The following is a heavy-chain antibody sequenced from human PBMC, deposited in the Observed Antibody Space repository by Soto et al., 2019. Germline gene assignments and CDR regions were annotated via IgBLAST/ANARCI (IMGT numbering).Heavy chain of an antibody. Sequence: VHLVDSGGGLVEPGGSLRLSCTASGFTLSNIWMSWVRQAPGKGLEWVGRIRSKTDGGTTGYAAPVRGRFTISRDDSKNTLYLQMNSLKTEDTAVYYCSTGGSPRDWGQGTLVTVSS. D-gene: IGHD5-12*01. V-gene: IGHV3-15*07. CDR2: IRSKTDGGTT. CDR1: GFTLSNIW. J-gene: IGHJ4*02. CDR3: STGGSPRD.